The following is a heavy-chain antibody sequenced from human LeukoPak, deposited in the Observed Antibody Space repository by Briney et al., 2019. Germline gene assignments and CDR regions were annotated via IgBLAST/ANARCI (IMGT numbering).Heavy chain of an antibody. Sequence: GESLKISCKGSGYSFTSYWIGWVRQMPGKGLEWMGIIYPGDSDTRYSPSFQGQVAISADKSISTAYLQWSSLKASDTAMYYCATGPYYYDSSGYYDGLDYWGQGTLDTVSS. J-gene: IGHJ4*02. CDR2: IYPGDSDT. D-gene: IGHD3-22*01. CDR1: GYSFTSYW. V-gene: IGHV5-51*01. CDR3: ATGPYYYDSSGYYDGLDY.